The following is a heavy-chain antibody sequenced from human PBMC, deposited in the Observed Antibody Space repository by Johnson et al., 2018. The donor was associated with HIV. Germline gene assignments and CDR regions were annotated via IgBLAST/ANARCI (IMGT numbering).Heavy chain of an antibody. Sequence: QVQLVESGGGVVQPGRSLRLSCAASGFSFSSYGIHWVRQAPGQGLEWVAYISHHGSNQYYADSVKGRFIISRDNSQNTVFLQMNSLRAEDMAVYYCARERYGSQAIDAFDIWGQGTMVTVSS. J-gene: IGHJ3*02. D-gene: IGHD2-15*01. CDR1: GFSFSSYG. CDR3: ARERYGSQAIDAFDI. CDR2: ISHHGSNQ. V-gene: IGHV3-30*03.